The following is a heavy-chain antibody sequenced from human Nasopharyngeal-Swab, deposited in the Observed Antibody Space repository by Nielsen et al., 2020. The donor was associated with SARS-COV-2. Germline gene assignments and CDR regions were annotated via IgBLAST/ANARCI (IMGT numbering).Heavy chain of an antibody. CDR1: GFTFSSYE. J-gene: IGHJ6*02. V-gene: IGHV3-48*03. CDR3: ARDSRGTMVRGVSGYYYGMDV. CDR2: ISSSGSTI. Sequence: GESLKISCAASGFTFSSYEVNWVRQAPGKGLEWVSYISSSGSTIYYADSVKGRFTISRDNAKNSLYLQMNSLRAEDTAVYYCARDSRGTMVRGVSGYYYGMDVWGQGTTVTVSS. D-gene: IGHD3-10*01.